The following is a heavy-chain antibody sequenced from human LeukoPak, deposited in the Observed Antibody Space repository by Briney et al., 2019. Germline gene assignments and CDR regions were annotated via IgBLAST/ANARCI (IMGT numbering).Heavy chain of an antibody. CDR3: ARDWPIRMVYYFDY. J-gene: IGHJ4*02. CDR2: SSTYNGNT. CDR1: GYTFNTYG. Sequence: ASVKVSCKASGYTFNTYGISWVRQPPGQGIEWMGWSSTYNGNTNYAHKFQGRDTMTTDTSTSTAYMNLRSLRSDDTAVYYCARDWPIRMVYYFDYWGQGTLVTVSS. V-gene: IGHV1-18*01. D-gene: IGHD1-14*01.